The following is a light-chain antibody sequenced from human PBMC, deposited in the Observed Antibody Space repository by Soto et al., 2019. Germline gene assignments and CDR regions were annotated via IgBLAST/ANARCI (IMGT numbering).Light chain of an antibody. CDR2: EVN. Sequence: QSALTQPASVSGSPGQSITISCTGTSSDVGSHNYVPWYQQHPGKAPKLMIYEVNTRPSGVSNRFSGSKSGNTASLTISGLQAEDEANYYCSSYTSISTRVFGGGTQLTVL. CDR3: SSYTSISTRV. CDR1: SSDVGSHNY. V-gene: IGLV2-14*01. J-gene: IGLJ3*02.